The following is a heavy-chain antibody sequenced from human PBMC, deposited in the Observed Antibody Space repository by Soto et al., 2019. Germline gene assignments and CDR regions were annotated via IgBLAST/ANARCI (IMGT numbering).Heavy chain of an antibody. V-gene: IGHV4-4*07. J-gene: IGHJ3*01. CDR2: VSGTGTA. D-gene: IGHD7-27*01. CDR3: ARDQSGAADF. CDR1: CDSIKGNS. Sequence: PETLSRACNVSCDSIKGNSCNWILQSADGGLHWIGRVSGTGTASYLPSLMGRLTVPMDTSNNQFSLSLKLVSAADTAVYFCARDQSGAADFWGRGTAVT.